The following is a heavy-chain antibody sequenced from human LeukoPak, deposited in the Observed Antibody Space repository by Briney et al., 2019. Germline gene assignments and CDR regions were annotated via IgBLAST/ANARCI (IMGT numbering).Heavy chain of an antibody. CDR3: ARAREAPANVFPDH. CDR2: INQDGSEK. J-gene: IGHJ4*02. Sequence: NPGWSLTLSCAASGFTFSRYCMTWVRQSPGEGLEWVANINQDGSEKYYGDSVTGRFTISRDNAENSLFLQMNSLRADDTGVYYCARAREAPANVFPDHWGQGVVVTVSS. V-gene: IGHV3-7*01. D-gene: IGHD2-15*01. CDR1: GFTFSRYC.